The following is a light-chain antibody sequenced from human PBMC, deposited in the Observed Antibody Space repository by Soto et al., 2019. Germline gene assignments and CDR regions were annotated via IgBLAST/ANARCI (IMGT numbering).Light chain of an antibody. CDR3: SSFTGTNTYVV. CDR1: TSDIGGYNY. Sequence: QSALTQPASVSGSLGQSITISCTGTTSDIGGYNYVSWYQQHPGKAPKLMIYDVSNRPSGVSDRFSGSKSGNTASLTISGLQAEDEADYYCSSFTGTNTYVVLGGGTKVTVL. J-gene: IGLJ2*01. CDR2: DVS. V-gene: IGLV2-14*01.